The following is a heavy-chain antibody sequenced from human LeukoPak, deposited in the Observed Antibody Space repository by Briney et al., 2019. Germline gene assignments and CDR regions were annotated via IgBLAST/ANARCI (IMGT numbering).Heavy chain of an antibody. D-gene: IGHD3-22*01. CDR3: AKDLSSGSYHFDY. J-gene: IGHJ4*02. CDR1: GFTFSSYG. Sequence: PGGSLRLSCAASGFTFSSYGMHWVRQAPGKGLEWVAVISYDGSNKYYADSVKGRFTISRDNSKNTLYLQMNRLRAEDTAVYYCAKDLSSGSYHFDYWGQGTLVTVSS. CDR2: ISYDGSNK. V-gene: IGHV3-30*18.